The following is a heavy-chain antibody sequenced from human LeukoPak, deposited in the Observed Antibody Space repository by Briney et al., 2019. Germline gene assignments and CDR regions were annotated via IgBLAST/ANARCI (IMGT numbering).Heavy chain of an antibody. V-gene: IGHV3-11*04. CDR1: GFTFSDYY. J-gene: IGHJ4*02. CDR3: ATSGWYGYYYFDY. CDR2: ISSSGSTI. Sequence: GGSLRLSCAASGFTFSDYYMSWIRQAPGEGLEWVSYISSSGSTIYYADSVKGRFTTSRDNAKNSLYLQMNSLRAEDTAVYYCATSGWYGYYYFDYWGQGTLVTVSS. D-gene: IGHD6-19*01.